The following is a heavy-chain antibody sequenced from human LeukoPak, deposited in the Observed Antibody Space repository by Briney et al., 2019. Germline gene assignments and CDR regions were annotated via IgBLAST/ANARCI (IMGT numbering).Heavy chain of an antibody. D-gene: IGHD6-19*01. Sequence: ASVKVSCKASGYTFTSYDINWMRQAPGQGLEWVGWMNPNSGNTGYAQTFQGKLTMTRNTSIKTAYMELSSLRSEDTAVYYCARVSSGWSGWFDPWGQGTLVTVSS. CDR2: MNPNSGNT. J-gene: IGHJ5*02. V-gene: IGHV1-8*01. CDR1: GYTFTSYD. CDR3: ARVSSGWSGWFDP.